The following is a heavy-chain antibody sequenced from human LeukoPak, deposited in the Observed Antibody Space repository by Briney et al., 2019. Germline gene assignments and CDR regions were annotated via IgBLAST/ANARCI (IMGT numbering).Heavy chain of an antibody. Sequence: SETLSLTCTVSGGSISSYYWSWIRQPPGKGLEWIGYIYYSGSTNYNPSLKSRVTISVDTSKNQFSLKLSSVTAADTAVYYCARHALSADFDYWGQGTLVTVSS. V-gene: IGHV4-59*01. CDR3: ARHALSADFDY. D-gene: IGHD3-3*01. J-gene: IGHJ4*02. CDR2: IYYSGST. CDR1: GGSISSYY.